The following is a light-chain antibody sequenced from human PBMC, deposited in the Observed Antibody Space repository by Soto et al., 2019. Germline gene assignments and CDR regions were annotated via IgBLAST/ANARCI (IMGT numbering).Light chain of an antibody. CDR1: QSISSY. Sequence: DIQMTQSPSSLSASVGDRVTITCRASQSISSYLNWYQQKPGKAPKFLIFAASSLQSWVPSRFSGSGSGTDFTLTISSLQPEDFATYYCQQSYSSPWTFVQGTKLDI. CDR3: QQSYSSPWT. V-gene: IGKV1-39*01. J-gene: IGKJ1*01. CDR2: AAS.